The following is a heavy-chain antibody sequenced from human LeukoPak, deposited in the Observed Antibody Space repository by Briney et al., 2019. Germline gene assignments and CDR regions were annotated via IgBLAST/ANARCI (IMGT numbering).Heavy chain of an antibody. CDR2: INQDAGTT. J-gene: IGHJ3*02. D-gene: IGHD2-15*01. V-gene: IGHV3-7*01. CDR3: ARDPGWSSFDI. CDR1: GFSFTSYW. Sequence: GGSLRLSCVASGFSFTSYWMSWVRQAPGKGLEFVANINQDAGTTNYVDSVKGRFTISRDNAENSLYLQMSSLRAEDTALYYCARDPGWSSFDIWGQGIRVTVSS.